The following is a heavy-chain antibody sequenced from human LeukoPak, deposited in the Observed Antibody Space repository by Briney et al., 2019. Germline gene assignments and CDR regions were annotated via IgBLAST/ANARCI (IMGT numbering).Heavy chain of an antibody. CDR1: GVSFNDYY. CDR2: INHSGYT. CDR3: TRMTTGHDY. D-gene: IGHD4-17*01. V-gene: IGHV4-34*01. J-gene: IGHJ4*02. Sequence: SETLSLTCAVSGVSFNDYYWSWVRQTPGKGLEWIGEINHSGYTNDSPSLKSRVTLSIGTSRKQFSLNLRSVTVADTGIYYCTRMTTGHDYWGQGTLVTVSS.